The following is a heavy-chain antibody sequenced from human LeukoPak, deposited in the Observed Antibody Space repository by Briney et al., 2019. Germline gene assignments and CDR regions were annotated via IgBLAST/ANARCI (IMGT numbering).Heavy chain of an antibody. J-gene: IGHJ2*01. CDR3: AKNGVNYWYFDL. CDR1: GFTFGSYA. CDR2: ISGSGGGT. Sequence: PGGSLRLSCAASGFTFGSYAMSWVRQAPGKGLEWVSGISGSGGGTYNADSVKGRFTISRDNSKNTLYLQMNSLRAEDTAVYYCAKNGVNYWYFDLWGRGTLVTVSS. D-gene: IGHD2-8*01. V-gene: IGHV3-23*01.